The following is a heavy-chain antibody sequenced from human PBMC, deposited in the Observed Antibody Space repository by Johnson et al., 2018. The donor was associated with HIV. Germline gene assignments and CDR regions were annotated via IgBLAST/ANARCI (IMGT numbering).Heavy chain of an antibody. CDR3: AKIRTSGTGDAFDI. CDR1: GFTFSSYG. Sequence: QVQLLESGGGVVQPGRSLRLSCVASGFTFSSYGMHWVHQAPGKGLEWVAIVSYDGSKKYYPDSVKGRFTISRDNSKNTLYLQMDSLRAEDTAVYYCAKIRTSGTGDAFDIWGQGTMVTVSS. CDR2: VSYDGSKK. D-gene: IGHD1-14*01. J-gene: IGHJ3*02. V-gene: IGHV3-30*18.